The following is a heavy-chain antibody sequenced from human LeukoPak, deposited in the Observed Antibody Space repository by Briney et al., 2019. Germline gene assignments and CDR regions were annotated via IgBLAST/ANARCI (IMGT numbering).Heavy chain of an antibody. CDR3: ARTHYDILTH. CDR1: GGSISSGGYS. J-gene: IGHJ4*02. V-gene: IGHV4-30-2*01. CDR2: IYHSGST. D-gene: IGHD3-9*01. Sequence: QTLSLTCAVSGGSISSGGYSWSWIRQPPGKGLEWIGYIYHSGSTYYNPSLKSRVTISVDRSKNQFSLKLSSVTAADTAVYYCARTHYDILTHWGQGTLVTVSS.